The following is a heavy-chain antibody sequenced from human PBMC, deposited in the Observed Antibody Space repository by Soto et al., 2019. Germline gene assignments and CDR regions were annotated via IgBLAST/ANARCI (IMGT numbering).Heavy chain of an antibody. Sequence: EVQLVESGGGLIQPGGSLRLSCAASGFTFSNSWMTWVRQAPGKGLEWVANIKRDGSQKSYLDSVRGRFTISRDNAKNSLDLQMDSLTVEDTALYYCARDVSPGSSSLYLDAFDIWGQGTMVTVSS. D-gene: IGHD3-10*01. CDR2: IKRDGSQK. CDR1: GFTFSNSW. V-gene: IGHV3-7*05. CDR3: ARDVSPGSSSLYLDAFDI. J-gene: IGHJ3*02.